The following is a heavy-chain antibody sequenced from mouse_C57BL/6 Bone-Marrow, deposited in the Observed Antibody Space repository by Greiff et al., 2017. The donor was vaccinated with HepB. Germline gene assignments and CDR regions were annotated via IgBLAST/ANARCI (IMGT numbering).Heavy chain of an antibody. CDR1: GFTFSDYG. Sequence: EVKLMESGGGLVKPGGSLKLSCAASGFTFSDYGMHWVRQAPEKGLEWVAYISRGSSTIYYADTVKGRFTISRDNAKNTLFLQMTSLRSEDTAKYYCASKRTMGYFDYGGQGTTPTVSS. J-gene: IGHJ2*01. V-gene: IGHV5-17*01. D-gene: IGHD1-1*02. CDR2: ISRGSSTI. CDR3: ASKRTMGYFDY.